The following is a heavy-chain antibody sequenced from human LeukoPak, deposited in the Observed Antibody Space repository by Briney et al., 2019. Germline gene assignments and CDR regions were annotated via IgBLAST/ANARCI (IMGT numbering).Heavy chain of an antibody. CDR1: GGSISSHY. V-gene: IGHV4-59*11. CDR2: IYYSGST. Sequence: SETLSLTCTVSGGSISSHYWSWIRQPPGKGLEWIGYIYYSGSTNYNPCLKSRVTISVDTSKNQFSLKLSSVTAADTAVYYCARWAAEYCSSTSCYLGDGYNFDYWGQGTLVTVSS. CDR3: ARWAAEYCSSTSCYLGDGYNFDY. D-gene: IGHD2-2*01. J-gene: IGHJ4*02.